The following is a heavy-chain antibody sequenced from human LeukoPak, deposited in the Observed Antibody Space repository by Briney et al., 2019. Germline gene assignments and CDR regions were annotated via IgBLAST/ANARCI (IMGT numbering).Heavy chain of an antibody. CDR3: ARERNFWSGYYATIFDY. CDR2: INHSGST. J-gene: IGHJ4*02. CDR1: GGSFSGYY. V-gene: IGHV4-34*01. Sequence: SETLSLTCAVYGGSFSGYYWSWIRQPPGKGLEWIGEINHSGSTNYNPSLKSRVTISVDTSKNQFSLKLSSVTAADTAVYYCARERNFWSGYYATIFDYWGQGTLVTVSS. D-gene: IGHD3-3*01.